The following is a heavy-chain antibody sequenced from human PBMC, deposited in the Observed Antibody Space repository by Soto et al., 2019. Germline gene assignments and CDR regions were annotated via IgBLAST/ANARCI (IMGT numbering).Heavy chain of an antibody. Sequence: GGSLRLSCAASGFTVSSNYMSWVRQAPGKGLEWVSVIYSGGSTYYADSVRGRFTISRDNSKNTLYLQMKSLGAEDTAVYYCARDPPATRHGMDVWGQGTTVTVSS. CDR1: GFTVSSNY. CDR2: IYSGGST. V-gene: IGHV3-53*01. J-gene: IGHJ6*02. CDR3: ARDPPATRHGMDV.